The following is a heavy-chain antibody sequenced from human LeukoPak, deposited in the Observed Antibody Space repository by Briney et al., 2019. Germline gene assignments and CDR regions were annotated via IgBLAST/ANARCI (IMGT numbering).Heavy chain of an antibody. D-gene: IGHD2-15*01. CDR2: INPNSGGT. J-gene: IGHJ6*03. CDR1: GYTFTGYY. Sequence: ASVKVSCKASGYTFTGYYMHWVRQAPGQGLEWMGWINPNSGGTIYAQKFQGRVTITADESTSTAYMELRRLRYEDTAVYYCARERGQYCSGGNCYYYYDMDVWGKGTTVSIS. CDR3: ARERGQYCSGGNCYYYYDMDV. V-gene: IGHV1-2*02.